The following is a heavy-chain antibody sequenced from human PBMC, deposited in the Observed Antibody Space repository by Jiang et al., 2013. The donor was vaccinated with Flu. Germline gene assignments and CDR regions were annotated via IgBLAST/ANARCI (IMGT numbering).Heavy chain of an antibody. CDR3: AREGDGYNLGRRGFDY. Sequence: SGAEVKKPGSSVKVSCKASGGTFSSYAISWVRQAPGQGLEWMGRIIPILGIANYAQKFQGRVTITADKSTSTAYMELSSLRSEDTAVYYCAREGDGYNLGRRGFDYWGQGTLVTVSS. CDR1: GGTFSSYA. V-gene: IGHV1-69*04. CDR2: IIPILGIA. D-gene: IGHD5-24*01. J-gene: IGHJ4*02.